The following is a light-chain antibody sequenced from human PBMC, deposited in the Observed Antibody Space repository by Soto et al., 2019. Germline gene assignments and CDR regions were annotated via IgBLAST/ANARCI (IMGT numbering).Light chain of an antibody. CDR3: QQYDYRPRT. V-gene: IGKV3-15*01. Sequence: EVVMTQSPATLSVSPGESATLSCRASQSISSNKLAWYQQKPGQAPRLLLFGVSNRATGIPARFSGSGSGTDFSLTISSLQSEDFAVYYCQQYDYRPRTFSQGTKVDIK. CDR2: GVS. CDR1: QSISSN. J-gene: IGKJ1*01.